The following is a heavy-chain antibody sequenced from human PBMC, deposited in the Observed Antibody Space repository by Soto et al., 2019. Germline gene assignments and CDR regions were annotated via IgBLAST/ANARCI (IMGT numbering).Heavy chain of an antibody. D-gene: IGHD2-15*01. Sequence: QIQLQQSGPGLVKPSQTLSLTCVISGDSVSTNSATWNWIRQSPSRGLEWLGRTYLRSKWYNEYAVSVKSRIAIRTDTSNILFSLQLISVTPEDTAVYFCARAAVAFDAFELWGQGTVVTVSS. CDR2: TYLRSKWYN. CDR1: GDSVSTNSAT. CDR3: ARAAVAFDAFEL. J-gene: IGHJ3*01. V-gene: IGHV6-1*01.